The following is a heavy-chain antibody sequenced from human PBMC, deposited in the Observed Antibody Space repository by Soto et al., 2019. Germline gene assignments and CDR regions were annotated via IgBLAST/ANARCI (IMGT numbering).Heavy chain of an antibody. CDR3: ARVVPFDILTGYSKYHFDY. J-gene: IGHJ4*02. V-gene: IGHV1-69*06. CDR1: GGTFSSYA. Sequence: SVKVYCKASGGTFSSYAISWVRQATGQGLVWIGGTRPIFGTANSAQKFQGRVTITADKSTSTAYMELSSLRSEDTAVYYCARVVPFDILTGYSKYHFDYWGQGTQVTVSS. D-gene: IGHD3-9*01. CDR2: TRPIFGTA.